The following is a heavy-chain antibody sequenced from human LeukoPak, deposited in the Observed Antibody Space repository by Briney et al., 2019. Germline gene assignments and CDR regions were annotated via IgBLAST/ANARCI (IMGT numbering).Heavy chain of an antibody. CDR2: IYTSGST. J-gene: IGHJ3*02. Sequence: PSETLSLTCTVSGGSISSYYWSWIRQPAGKGLEWIGRIYTSGSTNYNPSLKSRVTISVDTSKNQFSLKLSSVTAADTAVYYCARRRVVFGVSPHDAFDIWGQGTMVTVSS. CDR1: GGSISSYY. CDR3: ARRRVVFGVSPHDAFDI. V-gene: IGHV4-4*07. D-gene: IGHD3-16*01.